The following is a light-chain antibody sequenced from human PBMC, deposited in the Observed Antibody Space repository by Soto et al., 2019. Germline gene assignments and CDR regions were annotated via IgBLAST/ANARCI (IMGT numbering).Light chain of an antibody. Sequence: EIVMTQSPATLSVSPGERATLSCRASQSVSSNLAWYQQKPGQAPRLLIYGASTRATGIPARFSGSGSGTEFTLTISSLQSEDFAFYYCQQYNNWPPGRTFGGGTKVEIK. CDR3: QQYNNWPPGRT. CDR1: QSVSSN. CDR2: GAS. V-gene: IGKV3-15*01. J-gene: IGKJ4*01.